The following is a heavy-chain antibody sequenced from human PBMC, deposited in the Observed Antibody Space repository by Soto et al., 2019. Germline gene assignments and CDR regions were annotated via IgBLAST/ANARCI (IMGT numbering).Heavy chain of an antibody. Sequence: EVELVESGGGLVQPGGSLRLSCAASGFTFSNYWMHWVRQTPGEGLVWVSRINSDGTTTNYADSVKGRFTVSRDNAKNTLYLQMNSLRAEETAVYYCARGGLHAYYQENWGQGTLVTVSS. CDR1: GFTFSNYW. J-gene: IGHJ1*01. D-gene: IGHD3-16*01. CDR2: INSDGTTT. CDR3: ARGGLHAYYQEN. V-gene: IGHV3-74*01.